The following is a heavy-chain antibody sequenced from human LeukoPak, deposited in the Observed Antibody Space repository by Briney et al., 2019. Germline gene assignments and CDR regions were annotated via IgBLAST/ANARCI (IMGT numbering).Heavy chain of an antibody. CDR3: ARGLYCGGDCYPPYFDY. CDR2: ISSSGSTI. V-gene: IGHV3-48*04. CDR1: GFTFSSYA. J-gene: IGHJ4*02. Sequence: GRSLRLSSAPSGFTFSSYAMHWVPPAPRKGLEWVSYISSSGSTIYYAHSVEGRFTTSRDNAKNSLSLQMNSLRGGDTGVYYCARGLYCGGDCYPPYFDYWGEGTLLTVSS. D-gene: IGHD2-21*02.